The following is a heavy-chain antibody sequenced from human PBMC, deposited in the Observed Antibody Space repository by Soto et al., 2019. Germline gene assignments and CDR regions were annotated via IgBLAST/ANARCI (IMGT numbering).Heavy chain of an antibody. J-gene: IGHJ6*02. D-gene: IGHD1-26*01. V-gene: IGHV1-69*01. CDR3: ARVGHITNYGMAV. Sequence: QVQLVQSGAEVKKPVSSVKVSCEASGVTFSSYPINWVRQAPGQGLEWMGGIIPFFGTSNYAQKFQGRVTITADDSTSTAYMELRSLRSEDTAVYYCARVGHITNYGMAVWGQGTTVTVSS. CDR2: IIPFFGTS. CDR1: GVTFSSYP.